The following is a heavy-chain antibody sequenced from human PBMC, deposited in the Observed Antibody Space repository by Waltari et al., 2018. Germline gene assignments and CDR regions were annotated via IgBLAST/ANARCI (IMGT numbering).Heavy chain of an antibody. CDR3: ARRAGLGKNYYGMDV. J-gene: IGHJ6*02. V-gene: IGHV1-2*06. CDR2: INPNSGGT. Sequence: QVQLVQSGAEVKKPGASVKVSCKASGYTFTGYYMHWVRQAPGQGLEWMGRINPNSGGTNYAQKFPGRVTVTRDTSISRAYMERSRLRSDDTAVYYWARRAGLGKNYYGMDVWGQGTTVTVAS. CDR1: GYTFTGYY. D-gene: IGHD3-16*01.